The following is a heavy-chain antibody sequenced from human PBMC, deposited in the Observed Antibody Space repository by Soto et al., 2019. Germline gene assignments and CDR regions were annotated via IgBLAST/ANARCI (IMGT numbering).Heavy chain of an antibody. D-gene: IGHD3-10*01. J-gene: IGHJ4*02. V-gene: IGHV3-23*01. CDR2: ITDSGGST. CDR3: AKLVRL. Sequence: DVQLLESGGGLVQPGGSLRLSCAASGFTFSSSAMSWVRQAPGKVLEWVSVITDSGGSTYYADSVKGRCTISRDSSQNTLYLQMNSLRAEDTAVYYCAKLVRLWGQGTLVTVSS. CDR1: GFTFSSSA.